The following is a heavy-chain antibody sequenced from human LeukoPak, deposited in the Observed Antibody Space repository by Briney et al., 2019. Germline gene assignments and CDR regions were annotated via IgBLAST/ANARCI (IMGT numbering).Heavy chain of an antibody. D-gene: IGHD1-26*01. J-gene: IGHJ3*02. V-gene: IGHV1-69*04. CDR2: IIPILGIA. CDR1: GGTFSSYA. Sequence: SVKVSCKASGGTFSSYAISWVRQAPGQGLEWMGRIIPILGIANYAQKFQGRVTITADKSTSTAYMELSSLRSEDTAVYYCARVLYSGSYYGAFDIWGQATMVTVSS. CDR3: ARVLYSGSYYGAFDI.